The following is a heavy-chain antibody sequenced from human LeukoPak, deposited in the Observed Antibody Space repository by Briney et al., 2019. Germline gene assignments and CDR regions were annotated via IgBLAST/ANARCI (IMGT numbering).Heavy chain of an antibody. CDR2: IDNSGYNT. Sequence: GGSLRLSCAASGYSFSADAMTWVRQAPGKGLEWVSSIDNSGYNTFYADSVKGRFTISRDSSKNTLYLPMHGLKDEDTAVYYCATLSGSGTTDWGQGTLVTVSS. CDR3: ATLSGSGTTD. D-gene: IGHD1-7*01. J-gene: IGHJ4*02. CDR1: GYSFSADA. V-gene: IGHV3-23*01.